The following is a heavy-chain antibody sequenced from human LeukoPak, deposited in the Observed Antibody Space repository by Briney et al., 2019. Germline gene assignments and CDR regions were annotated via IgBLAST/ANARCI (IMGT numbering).Heavy chain of an antibody. D-gene: IGHD5-12*01. J-gene: IGHJ4*02. V-gene: IGHV4-34*01. Sequence: PSETLSLTCAVYGGSFSGYYWSWIRQPPGKGLECIGEINHSGSTNYNPSLKSRVTISVDTSKNQFSLKLSSVTAADTAVYYCARGPWLRSNFDYWGQGTLVTVSS. CDR1: GGSFSGYY. CDR2: INHSGST. CDR3: ARGPWLRSNFDY.